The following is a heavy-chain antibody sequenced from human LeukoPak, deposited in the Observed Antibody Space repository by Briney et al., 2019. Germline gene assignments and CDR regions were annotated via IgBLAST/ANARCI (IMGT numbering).Heavy chain of an antibody. V-gene: IGHV4-34*01. Sequence: PSETLSHTYGVYGGSFSGYYWSWIRQPPGKGLEWIGEINHSGSTNYNPSLKSRVTISVDTSKNQFSLKLSSVTAADTAVYYCARVGNRRVYDYVWGSYPYFDYWGQGTLVTVSS. CDR2: INHSGST. CDR3: ARVGNRRVYDYVWGSYPYFDY. CDR1: GGSFSGYY. J-gene: IGHJ4*02. D-gene: IGHD3-16*01.